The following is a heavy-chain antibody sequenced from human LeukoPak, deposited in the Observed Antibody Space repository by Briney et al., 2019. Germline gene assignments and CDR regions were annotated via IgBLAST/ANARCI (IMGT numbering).Heavy chain of an antibody. V-gene: IGHV4-59*01. J-gene: IGHJ3*02. Sequence: SETLSLTCTVSGGSISSYYWSWIRQPPGKGLEWIGYIYYSGSTNYNPSLKSRVTISVDTSKNQFSLKLSSVTAADTAVYYCARDLMNFWSGYDIWGQGTMVTVSS. D-gene: IGHD3-3*01. CDR1: GGSISSYY. CDR3: ARDLMNFWSGYDI. CDR2: IYYSGST.